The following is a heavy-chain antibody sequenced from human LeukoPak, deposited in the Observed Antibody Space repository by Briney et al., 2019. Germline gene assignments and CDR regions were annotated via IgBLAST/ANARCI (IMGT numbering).Heavy chain of an antibody. CDR1: GFTFSSYW. CDR2: INSDGSST. J-gene: IGHJ5*02. CDR3: ARDPDSSGYYGNDWFDP. V-gene: IGHV3-74*01. D-gene: IGHD3-22*01. Sequence: PGGSLRLSCAASGFTFSSYWMHWVRQAPGKGLVWVSRINSDGSSTSYADSVKGRFTISRDNAKNTLYLQMNSLRAEDTAVYYCARDPDSSGYYGNDWFDPWGQGTPVTVSS.